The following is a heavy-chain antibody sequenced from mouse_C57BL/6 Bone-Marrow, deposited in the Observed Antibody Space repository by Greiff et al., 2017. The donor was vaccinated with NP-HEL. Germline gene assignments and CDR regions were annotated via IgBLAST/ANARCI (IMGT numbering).Heavy chain of an antibody. D-gene: IGHD1-1*01. CDR3: ARDYGSSYWYFDV. CDR1: GFSLTSYA. V-gene: IGHV2-9-1*01. J-gene: IGHJ1*03. Sequence: VMLVESGPGLVAPSQSLSITCTVSGFSLTSYAISWVRQPPGKGLEWLGVIWTGGGTNYNSALKSSLSISKDNSKSQVFLKMNSLQTDDTARYYCARDYGSSYWYFDVWGTGTTVTVSS. CDR2: IWTGGGT.